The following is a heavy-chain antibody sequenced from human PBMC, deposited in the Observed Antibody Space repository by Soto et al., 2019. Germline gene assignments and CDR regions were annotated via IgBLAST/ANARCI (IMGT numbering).Heavy chain of an antibody. CDR1: GGTFSSYA. CDR3: ARGPARGVAARRSIYGMDV. V-gene: IGHV1-69*13. J-gene: IGHJ6*02. Sequence: SVKVSCKASGGTFSSYAISWVRQAPGRGLDWMGGIIPIFGTANYAQKFQGRVTITADESTSTAYMELSSLRSEDTAVYYCARGPARGVAARRSIYGMDVWGQGTTVTVSS. CDR2: IIPIFGTA. D-gene: IGHD6-6*01.